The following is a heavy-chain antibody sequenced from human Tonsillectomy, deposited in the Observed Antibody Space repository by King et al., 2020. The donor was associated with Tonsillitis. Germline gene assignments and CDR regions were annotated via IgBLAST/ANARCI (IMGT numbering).Heavy chain of an antibody. Sequence: VQLVESGGGLVQPGGSLRLSCAALGFTFRNYAMSWVRQAPGKGPEWVSSTTASGGTTYYADSVQGRFTISIDNSRNTLYLHMNRLRAEDTAVYYCAKDPVEMSTMPSWYFDLWGRGTLVTVSS. CDR2: TTASGGTT. CDR1: GFTFRNYA. D-gene: IGHD5-24*01. J-gene: IGHJ2*01. CDR3: AKDPVEMSTMPSWYFDL. V-gene: IGHV3-23*04.